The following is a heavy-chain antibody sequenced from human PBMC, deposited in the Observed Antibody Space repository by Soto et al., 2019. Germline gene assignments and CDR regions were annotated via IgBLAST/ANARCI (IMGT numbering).Heavy chain of an antibody. CDR2: IYYSGST. CDR3: ARGGGGVSGGCQNCDSNDY. V-gene: IGHV4-30-4*01. Sequence: QVQLQESGPGLVKPSQTLSLTCTVSGGSISSGDYYWSWIRQPPGKGLEWIGYIYYSGSTYYNPSLKRRVTISVDTSKHQFSLKLRSVTAADTAVYYCARGGGGVSGGCQNCDSNDYWGQGTLVTVSS. D-gene: IGHD2-21*01. CDR1: GGSISSGDYY. J-gene: IGHJ4*02.